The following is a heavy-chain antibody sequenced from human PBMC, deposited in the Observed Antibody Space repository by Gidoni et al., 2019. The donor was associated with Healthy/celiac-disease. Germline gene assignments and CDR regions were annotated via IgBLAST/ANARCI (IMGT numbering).Heavy chain of an antibody. CDR2: IYYSGST. CDR3: ARAYGSGRGWFDP. V-gene: IGHV4-30-4*07. J-gene: IGHJ5*02. Sequence: QVQLQESGPGLVKPSQTLSLTCAVSGGSISSGGYSWSWIRQPPGKGLEWIGYIYYSGSTYYNPSLKSRVTISGDTSKNQFSLKLSSVTAADTAVYYCARAYGSGRGWFDPWGQGTLVTVSS. CDR1: GGSISSGGYS. D-gene: IGHD3-10*01.